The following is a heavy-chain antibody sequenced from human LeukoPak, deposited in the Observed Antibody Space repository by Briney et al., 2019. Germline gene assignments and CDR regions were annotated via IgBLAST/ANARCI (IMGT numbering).Heavy chain of an antibody. CDR2: ISRSSSYI. Sequence: GGSLRLSCAASGFTLSSYTMTWVRQAPGKGLEWVSSISRSSSYIYYVDSVKGRFTISRDNAKKSLFLQMNSLRAEDTAVYYCVRDRDYYDSSNCYLHSTFDYWGQGTLVTVSS. CDR3: VRDRDYYDSSNCYLHSTFDY. V-gene: IGHV3-21*01. CDR1: GFTLSSYT. D-gene: IGHD3-22*01. J-gene: IGHJ4*02.